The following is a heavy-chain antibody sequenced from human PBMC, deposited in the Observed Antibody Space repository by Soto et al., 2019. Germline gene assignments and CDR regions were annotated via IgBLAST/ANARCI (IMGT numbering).Heavy chain of an antibody. CDR2: IIPMFGTA. D-gene: IGHD5-18*01. J-gene: IGHJ6*02. Sequence: QVQLVQSGAEVKKPGSSVKVTCKASAGTFRSYAISWVRQAPGQGLEWMGGIIPMFGTANYAQKFQGRVTLTXXEXTTXAYMELSSLGSEDTAVYYCARTVYSSGLYHYGMDAWGQGTTVTVSS. CDR1: AGTFRSYA. V-gene: IGHV1-69*05. CDR3: ARTVYSSGLYHYGMDA.